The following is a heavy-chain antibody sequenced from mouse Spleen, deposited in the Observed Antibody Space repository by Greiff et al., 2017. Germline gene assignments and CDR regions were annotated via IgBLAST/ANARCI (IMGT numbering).Heavy chain of an antibody. CDR2: IYPGDGDT. CDR1: GYAFSSSW. V-gene: IGHV1-82*01. J-gene: IGHJ4*01. Sequence: QVQLQQSGPELVKPGASVKISCKASGYAFSSSWMNWVKQRPGKGLEWIGRIYPGDGDTNYNGKFKGKATLTADKSSSTAYMQLSSLTSEDSAVYFCARKKYGNYEGYAMDYWGQGTSVTVSS. D-gene: IGHD2-10*02. CDR3: ARKKYGNYEGYAMDY.